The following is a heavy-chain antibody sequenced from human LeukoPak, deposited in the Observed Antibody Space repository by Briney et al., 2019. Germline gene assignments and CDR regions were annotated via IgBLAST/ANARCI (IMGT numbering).Heavy chain of an antibody. D-gene: IGHD3-22*01. CDR3: ARARNNYDSSSYSALDY. CDR1: GFTFSSYG. V-gene: IGHV3-33*01. CDR2: IWYDGTNI. Sequence: GRSLRLSCAASGFTFSSYGMHWVRQAPGKGLEWLAVIWYDGTNIYYADSVKGRFAISRDNSKNTLYLQMNSLRAEDTAVYSCARARNNYDSSSYSALDYWGQGTLVTVSS. J-gene: IGHJ4*02.